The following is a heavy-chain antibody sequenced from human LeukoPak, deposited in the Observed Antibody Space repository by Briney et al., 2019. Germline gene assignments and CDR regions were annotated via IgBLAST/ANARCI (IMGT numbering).Heavy chain of an antibody. CDR1: GDSVSSNSAA. V-gene: IGHV6-1*01. Sequence: SQTLSLTCAISGDSVSSNSAAWNWLRQSPSRGLEWLGRTYYKSSWYNDYAVSVKSRISINPDTSQNQFSLQLNSVTPEDTAVYYCARATSPQEFDYWGQGTLVTVSS. J-gene: IGHJ4*02. CDR2: TYYKSSWYN. CDR3: ARATSPQEFDY.